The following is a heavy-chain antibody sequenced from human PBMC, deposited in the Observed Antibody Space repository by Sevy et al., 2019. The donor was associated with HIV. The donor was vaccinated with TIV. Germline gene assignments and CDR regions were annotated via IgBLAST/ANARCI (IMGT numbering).Heavy chain of an antibody. CDR2: ISGSGTST. CDR1: GFSFSTYA. J-gene: IGHJ4*02. D-gene: IGHD3-3*01. CDR3: GKVSIFGVVGFYDY. V-gene: IGHV3-23*01. Sequence: GESLKISCAASGFSFSTYAMTWVRQAPGKGLEWVSGISGSGTSTYYTDSVKGRFTISRDNSKNTVYLQMNNLRAEDTAVYYCGKVSIFGVVGFYDYWGQGTLVTVSS.